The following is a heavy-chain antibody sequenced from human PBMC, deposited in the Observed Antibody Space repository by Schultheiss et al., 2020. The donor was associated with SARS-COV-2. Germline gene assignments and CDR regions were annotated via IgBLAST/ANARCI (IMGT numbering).Heavy chain of an antibody. CDR2: ISSFDNT. J-gene: IGHJ4*02. CDR1: GFTFSSYG. V-gene: IGHV3-NL1*01. Sequence: GGSLRLSCAASGFTFSSYGMHWVRQSPRKGLEWVSLISSFDNTYYADSVKGRFTISRDNCKNTLYLQMSSLGAEDTAVYYCARAAWIAAAGPIDYWGQGTLVTVSS. D-gene: IGHD6-13*01. CDR3: ARAAWIAAAGPIDY.